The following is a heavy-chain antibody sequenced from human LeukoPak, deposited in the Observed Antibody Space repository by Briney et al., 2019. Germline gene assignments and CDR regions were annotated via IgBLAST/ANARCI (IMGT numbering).Heavy chain of an antibody. D-gene: IGHD6-19*01. CDR2: IYYSGST. CDR1: GGSISSYY. Sequence: SETLSLTCTVSGGSISSYYWSWIRQPPGKGLEWIGYIYYSGSTYYNPSLKSRVTISVDTSKNQFSLKLSSVTAADTAVYYCARDSVVAVAGTYFDYWGQGTLVTVSS. CDR3: ARDSVVAVAGTYFDY. J-gene: IGHJ4*02. V-gene: IGHV4-59*12.